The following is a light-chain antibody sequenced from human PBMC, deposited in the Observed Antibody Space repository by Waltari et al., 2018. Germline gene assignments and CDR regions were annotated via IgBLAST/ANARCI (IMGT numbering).Light chain of an antibody. CDR1: QSVGRT. CDR3: QHYLRLPVS. V-gene: IGKV3-20*01. Sequence: EIVLTQSPGTLSLSPGERATLSCRASQSVGRTLAWYQQRPGQAPRLLICGASSRAADIPDRFAGSGSWTDFSLTINRLEPEDFAVYYCQHYLRLPVSFGQGTKVEIK. J-gene: IGKJ1*01. CDR2: GAS.